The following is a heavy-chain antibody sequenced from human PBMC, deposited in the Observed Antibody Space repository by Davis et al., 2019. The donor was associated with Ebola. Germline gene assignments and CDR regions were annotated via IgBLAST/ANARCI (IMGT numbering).Heavy chain of an antibody. CDR3: AVGVGSIAADY. CDR2: IIPIFGTA. CDR1: GGTFSSCA. D-gene: IGHD6-6*01. V-gene: IGHV1-69*13. J-gene: IGHJ4*02. Sequence: SVKVSCKASGGTFSSCAISWVRQAPGQGLEWMGGIIPIFGTANYAQKFQGRVTITADESTSTAYMELSSLRSEDTAVYYCAVGVGSIAADYWGQGTLVTVSS.